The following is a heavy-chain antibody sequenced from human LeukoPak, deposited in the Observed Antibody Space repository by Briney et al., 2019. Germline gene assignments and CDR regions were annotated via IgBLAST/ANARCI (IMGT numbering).Heavy chain of an antibody. V-gene: IGHV4-34*01. D-gene: IGHD4-17*01. Sequence: PSETLSLTCAVYGGSFSGYYWSWIRQPPGKGLEWIGEINHSGSTNYNPSLKSRVTISVDTSKNQFSLKLSPVTAADTAVYYCARRMLRCKFDYWGQGTLVTVSS. CDR1: GGSFSGYY. CDR2: INHSGST. J-gene: IGHJ4*02. CDR3: ARRMLRCKFDY.